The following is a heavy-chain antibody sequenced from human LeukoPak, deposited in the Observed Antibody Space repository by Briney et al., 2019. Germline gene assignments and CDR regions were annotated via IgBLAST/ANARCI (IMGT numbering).Heavy chain of an antibody. D-gene: IGHD3-3*01. V-gene: IGHV4-59*01. CDR1: GGSISNYY. CDR3: AGGRVVNRFDY. CDR2: LDYLGST. Sequence: KASETLSLTCTVSGGSISNYYWNWIRQSPEKGLEWIGYLDYLGSTNYNPSLESRLTMSLDTSEHQISLKMYSLTAADTADYYCAGGRVVNRFDYCGQGTLVTVSS. J-gene: IGHJ4*02.